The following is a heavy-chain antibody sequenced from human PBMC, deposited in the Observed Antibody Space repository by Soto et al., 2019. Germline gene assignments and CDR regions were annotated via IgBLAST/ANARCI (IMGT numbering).Heavy chain of an antibody. D-gene: IGHD4-17*01. V-gene: IGHV1-69*02. CDR2: IIPILGIA. Sequence: SVKVSCKASGGTFSSYTISWVRQAPGQGLEWMGRIIPILGIANYAQKFQGRVTITADKSTSTAYMELSSLRSEDTAVYYCARALTTVTTEIYYMDVWGKGTTVTVSS. CDR1: GGTFSSYT. J-gene: IGHJ6*03. CDR3: ARALTTVTTEIYYMDV.